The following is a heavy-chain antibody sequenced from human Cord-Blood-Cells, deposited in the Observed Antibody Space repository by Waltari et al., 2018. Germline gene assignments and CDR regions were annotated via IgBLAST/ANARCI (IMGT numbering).Heavy chain of an antibody. CDR1: GYTFTGYY. CDR3: ARDRYYYGSGRRDAFDI. Sequence: QVQLVQSGAEVKKPGASVKVSCKASGYTFTGYYMHWVRQAPGQGLEWMGWSNPNSGGTNYAQKVQGRVTMTRDTSISTAYMELSMLRSDDTAVYYCARDRYYYGSGRRDAFDIWGQGTMVTVSS. V-gene: IGHV1-2*02. CDR2: SNPNSGGT. J-gene: IGHJ3*02. D-gene: IGHD3-10*01.